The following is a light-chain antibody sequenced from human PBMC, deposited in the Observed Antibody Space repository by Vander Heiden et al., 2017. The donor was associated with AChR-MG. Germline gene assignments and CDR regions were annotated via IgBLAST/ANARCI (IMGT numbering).Light chain of an antibody. Sequence: EIVLTQSPGTLSLSPGERATLSCRAGLIVGSPSVAWYQQKPGQAPRLLVYDASTRATGTPDRFSGVGSGTDFTLVISTLEPEDFAVYYCQQDDSSPETFGQGTKVEIK. CDR1: LIVGSPS. CDR3: QQDDSSPET. V-gene: IGKV3-20*01. J-gene: IGKJ1*01. CDR2: DAS.